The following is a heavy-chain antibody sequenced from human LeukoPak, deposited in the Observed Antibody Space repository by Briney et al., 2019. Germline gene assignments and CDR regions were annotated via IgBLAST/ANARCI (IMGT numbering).Heavy chain of an antibody. CDR3: ARGNPGYYDILAGYSH. D-gene: IGHD3-9*01. CDR1: GYTFTGYY. V-gene: IGHV1-2*02. J-gene: IGHJ4*02. CDR2: INPNSGGT. Sequence: GASVKVSCKASGYTFTGYYMHWVRQAPGQGLEWMGWINPNSGGTNYAQKFQGRVTMTRDTSISTAYMELSRLRSDDTAVYYCARGNPGYYDILAGYSHWGQGTLVTVSS.